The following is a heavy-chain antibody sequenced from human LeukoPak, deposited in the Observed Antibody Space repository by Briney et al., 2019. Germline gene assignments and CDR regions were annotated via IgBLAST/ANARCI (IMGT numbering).Heavy chain of an antibody. CDR3: AARASDSSSWYVFDY. Sequence: SQTLSLTCAISGDSVSRTDAGWNWIRQSPSRGLEWLGRTYYRSKWYNDYAVSVKSRITINPDTSKNQFSLQLNSVTPEDTAVYYCAARASDSSSWYVFDYWGQGTLVTVSS. J-gene: IGHJ4*02. D-gene: IGHD6-13*01. V-gene: IGHV6-1*01. CDR1: GDSVSRTDAG. CDR2: TYYRSKWYN.